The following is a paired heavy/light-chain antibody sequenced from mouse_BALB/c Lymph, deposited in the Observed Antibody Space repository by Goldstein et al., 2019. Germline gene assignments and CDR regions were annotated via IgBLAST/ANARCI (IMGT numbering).Light chain of an antibody. V-gene: IGKV2-109*01. CDR1: KSLLHSNGITY. CDR2: QMS. J-gene: IGKJ2*01. CDR3: AQNLELPYT. Sequence: DIVMTQAAFSNPVTLGTSASISCRSSKSLLHSNGITYLYWYLQKPGQSPQLLIYQMSNLASGVPDRFSSSGSGTDFTLRISRVEAEDVGVYYCAQNLELPYTFGGGTKLEIK.
Heavy chain of an antibody. D-gene: IGHD2-3*01. Sequence: LQQPGSELVRPGASVKLSCKASGYTFTSYWMHWVKQRPGQGLEWIGNIYPGSGSTNYDEKFKSKATLTVDTSSSTAYMQLSSLTSEDSAVYYCTRYDYAMDYWGQGTSVTVSS. CDR1: GYTFTSYW. J-gene: IGHJ4*01. CDR3: TRYDYAMDY. V-gene: IGHV1S22*01. CDR2: IYPGSGST.